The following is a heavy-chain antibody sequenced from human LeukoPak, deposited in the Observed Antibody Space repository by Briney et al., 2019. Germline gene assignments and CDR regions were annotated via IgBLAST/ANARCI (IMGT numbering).Heavy chain of an antibody. CDR3: ARAQKYSYDAFDI. Sequence: PGGSLRLSCAASGFSFSSYSMNWVRQAPGKGLEYVSYISSGSGTIYYADSVQGRFTISRDNAKNSLYLQMNSPSAEDTAVYYCARAQKYSYDAFDIWGQGTMVTVSS. CDR2: ISSGSGTI. D-gene: IGHD4-11*01. J-gene: IGHJ3*02. V-gene: IGHV3-48*04. CDR1: GFSFSSYS.